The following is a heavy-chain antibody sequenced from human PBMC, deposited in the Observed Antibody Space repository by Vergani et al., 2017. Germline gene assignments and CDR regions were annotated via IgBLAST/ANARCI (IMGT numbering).Heavy chain of an antibody. CDR2: IYSGGST. CDR1: GFTVSSNY. V-gene: IGHV3-53*01. J-gene: IGHJ6*02. CDR3: AKDLHLFGGDSMTYYYGMDV. Sequence: VQLVESGGGVVQPGRSLRLSCAASGFTVSSNYMSWVRQAPGKGLEWVSVIYSGGSTYYADSVKGRFTISRDNSKNTLYLQMNSLRAEDTAVYYCAKDLHLFGGDSMTYYYGMDVWGQGTTVTVSS. D-gene: IGHD2-21*02.